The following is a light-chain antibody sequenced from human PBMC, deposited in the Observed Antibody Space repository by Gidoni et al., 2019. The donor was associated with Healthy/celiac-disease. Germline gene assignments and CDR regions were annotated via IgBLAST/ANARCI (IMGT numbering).Light chain of an antibody. CDR2: GKN. CDR3: NSRDSSGNHLV. J-gene: IGLJ3*02. V-gene: IGLV3-19*01. CDR1: RLRSYH. Sequence: SSELTQDPAVSVALGQTVRITCQGARLRSYHASWYQQKPGQAPVLVIYGKNNRPSGIPDRFSGSSSGNTASLTITGAQAEDEADYYCNSRDSSGNHLVFGGGTKLTVL.